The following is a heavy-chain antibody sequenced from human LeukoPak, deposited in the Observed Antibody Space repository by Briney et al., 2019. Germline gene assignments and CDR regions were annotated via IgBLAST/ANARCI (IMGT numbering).Heavy chain of an antibody. D-gene: IGHD3-10*01. J-gene: IGHJ3*02. CDR2: VKSKADDGTT. V-gene: IGHV3-15*01. Sequence: GGSLRLSCEASGFSFTNTWMSWVHQAPGKGLEWVGRVKSKADDGTTDYAAPVQGRFTISRDDSKNTLSLQMNSLKTEDTAVYYCATEGGSGSYYGDDAFDMWGQGTMVTVSS. CDR3: ATEGGSGSYYGDDAFDM. CDR1: GFSFTNTW.